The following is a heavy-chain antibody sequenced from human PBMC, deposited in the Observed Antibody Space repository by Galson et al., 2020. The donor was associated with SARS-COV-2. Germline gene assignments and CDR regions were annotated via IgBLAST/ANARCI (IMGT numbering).Heavy chain of an antibody. J-gene: IGHJ4*02. D-gene: IGHD6-19*01. CDR2: TYYRSKCYY. CDR1: GDSVSSNSAA. Sequence: SQTLSLTCAISGDSVSSNSAAWNWIRQSPSRGLEWLGRTYYRSKCYYHYTVSVKGRITINPDTSKNQFSLQLNSVTPEDTAVYYCARGDGAEAGKYYFDYWGQGTLVTVSS. CDR3: ARGDGAEAGKYYFDY. V-gene: IGHV6-1*01.